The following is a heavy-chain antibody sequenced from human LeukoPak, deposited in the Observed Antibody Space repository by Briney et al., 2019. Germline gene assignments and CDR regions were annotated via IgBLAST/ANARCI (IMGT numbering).Heavy chain of an antibody. V-gene: IGHV3-33*01. J-gene: IGHJ4*02. CDR2: IAYDGSRA. CDR3: TRYNNDHFDY. D-gene: IGHD1-14*01. Sequence: AGGSLRLSCAGSGFTCGGYGMHWFRQTPGKGLEWVAVIAYDGSRAFYADSVKGRFTISRDNSKNTMSVQMDDLRAEDTAVYYCTRYNNDHFDYWGQGTLVTVSS. CDR1: GFTCGGYG.